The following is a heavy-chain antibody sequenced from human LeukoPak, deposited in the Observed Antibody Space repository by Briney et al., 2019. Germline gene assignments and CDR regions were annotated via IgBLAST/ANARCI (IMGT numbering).Heavy chain of an antibody. CDR2: ISAYNGNT. V-gene: IGHV1-18*01. Sequence: ASVKVSCKASGYTFTSYGISWVRQAPGQGLEWMGWISAYNGNTNYAQKLQGRVTMTTDTSTSTAYMELRSLRSDDTAVYYCARDPPLYSSSWYRGWFDPWGQGTLVTVSS. D-gene: IGHD6-13*01. CDR3: ARDPPLYSSSWYRGWFDP. CDR1: GYTFTSYG. J-gene: IGHJ5*02.